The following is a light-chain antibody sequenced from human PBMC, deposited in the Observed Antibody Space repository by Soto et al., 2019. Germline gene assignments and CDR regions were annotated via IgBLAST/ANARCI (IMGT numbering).Light chain of an antibody. Sequence: IQLTQSPTSLSASVGDRVPITCRASQDIRNFVAWYQQKPGKAPKLLIYAASTLQSGVPSRFRGSGSGTDFTLTINSLQPEDVATYSCQKYSSVPVFGPGTKVEIK. V-gene: IGKV1-27*01. CDR3: QKYSSVPV. J-gene: IGKJ3*01. CDR1: QDIRNF. CDR2: AAS.